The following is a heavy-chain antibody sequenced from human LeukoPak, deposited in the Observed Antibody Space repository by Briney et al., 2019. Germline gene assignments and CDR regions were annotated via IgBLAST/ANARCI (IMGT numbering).Heavy chain of an antibody. CDR1: GGSISSYY. CDR3: AKDRLEYQLLEGNFDY. CDR2: ISGSGGST. J-gene: IGHJ4*02. Sequence: PSETLSLTCTVSGGSISSYYWSWVRQAPGKGLEWVSAISGSGGSTYYADSVKGRFTISRDNSKNTLYLQMNSLRAEDTAVYYCAKDRLEYQLLEGNFDYWGQGTLVTVSS. D-gene: IGHD2-2*01. V-gene: IGHV3-23*01.